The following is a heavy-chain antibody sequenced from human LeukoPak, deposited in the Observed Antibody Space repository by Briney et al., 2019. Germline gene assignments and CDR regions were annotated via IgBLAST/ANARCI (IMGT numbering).Heavy chain of an antibody. CDR2: IYYSGST. J-gene: IGHJ4*02. Sequence: PSETLSLTCTVSGDSISTSNSYWGWIRQPPGKGLEWIGSIYYSGSTNYNPSLKSRVTISVDTSKNQFSLKLSSVTAADTAVYYCARAAIHLDYWGQGTLVTVSS. CDR3: ARAAIHLDY. D-gene: IGHD5-18*01. V-gene: IGHV4-39*07. CDR1: GDSISTSNSY.